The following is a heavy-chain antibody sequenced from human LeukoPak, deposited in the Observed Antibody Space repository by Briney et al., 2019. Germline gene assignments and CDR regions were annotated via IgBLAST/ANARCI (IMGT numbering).Heavy chain of an antibody. V-gene: IGHV3-9*01. J-gene: IGHJ4*02. CDR2: ISWNSGSI. CDR3: AKDIRYYDSSGYPDY. Sequence: PGGSLRLSCAASGFTFDDYAMHWVRQAPGKGLEWVSGISWNSGSIGYADSVKGRFTISRDNAKNSLYLQMSSLRAEDTALYYCAKDIRYYDSSGYPDYWGQGTLVTVSS. CDR1: GFTFDDYA. D-gene: IGHD3-22*01.